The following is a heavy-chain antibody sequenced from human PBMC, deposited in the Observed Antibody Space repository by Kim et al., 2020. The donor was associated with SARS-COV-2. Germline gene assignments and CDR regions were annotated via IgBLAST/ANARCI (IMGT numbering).Heavy chain of an antibody. J-gene: IGHJ6*02. Sequence: GGSLRLSCAASGFTFSSYGMHWVRQAPGKGLEWVAVISYDGSNKYYADSVKGRFTISRDNSKNTLYLQMNSLRAEDTAVYYCAKGMTPEHKYCSSTSCSIGYYYYGMDVWGQGTTVTVSS. CDR1: GFTFSSYG. CDR3: AKGMTPEHKYCSSTSCSIGYYYYGMDV. CDR2: ISYDGSNK. D-gene: IGHD2-2*01. V-gene: IGHV3-30*18.